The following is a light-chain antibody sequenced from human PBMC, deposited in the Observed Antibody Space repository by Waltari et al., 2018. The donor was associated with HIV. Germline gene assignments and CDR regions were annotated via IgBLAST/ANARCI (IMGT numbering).Light chain of an antibody. V-gene: IGLV2-14*02. J-gene: IGLJ1*01. Sequence: QSALTQPASVSGSPGQSITISCTGTSSDVGRYNLVSWYQQLPGKAPKLMIYEVSKRPSGVPDRFSGSKSGNTASLTVSGLQAEDEADYYCSSYACSNNYVFGTGTKVTVL. CDR2: EVS. CDR1: SSDVGRYNL. CDR3: SSYACSNNYV.